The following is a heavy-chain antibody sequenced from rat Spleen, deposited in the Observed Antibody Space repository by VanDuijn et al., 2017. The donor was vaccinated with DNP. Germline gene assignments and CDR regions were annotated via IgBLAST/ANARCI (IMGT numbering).Heavy chain of an antibody. CDR3: TRLGASNWFAY. CDR1: GFTFSDYY. V-gene: IGHV5-7*01. CDR2: ISYNGGTP. J-gene: IGHJ3*01. Sequence: EVLLVKSDGGLVQPGRSLKLSCAVSGFTFSDYYMAWVRQAPAKGLEWVATISYNGGTPYYRDSVKGRFTISRDNAQSTLYLQMDSLRSEDTATYFCTRLGASNWFAYWGQGTLVTVSS.